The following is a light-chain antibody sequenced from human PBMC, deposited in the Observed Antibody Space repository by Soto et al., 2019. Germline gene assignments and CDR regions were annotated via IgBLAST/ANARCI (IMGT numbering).Light chain of an antibody. CDR2: DVD. CDR3: SSYTSSSTVI. CDR1: SSDVGGYNY. Sequence: QSALTQPASISGSPGQSITISCTGTSSDVGGYNYVSWYQQYPGKAPKLMIYDVDNRPSGVSNRFSGSKSGKTASLTISGLQAEDEADYYCSSYTSSSTVIFGGGPSSPS. J-gene: IGLJ2*01. V-gene: IGLV2-14*03.